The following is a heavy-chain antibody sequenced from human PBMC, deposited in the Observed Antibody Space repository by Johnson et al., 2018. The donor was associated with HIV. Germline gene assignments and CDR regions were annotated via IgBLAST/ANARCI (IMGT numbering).Heavy chain of an antibody. CDR3: ARLPSGYSRDGFNI. CDR2: ISSNGGST. CDR1: GFTVSSNY. V-gene: IGHV3-64*01. D-gene: IGHD5-18*01. J-gene: IGHJ3*02. Sequence: MLLVESGGGLVQPGGSLRLSCAASGFTVSSNYMSWVRQAPGKGLESVSAISSNGGSTYYANSVKGRFNISRDNSKNTLYLQMNSLRADDTAVYYCARLPSGYSRDGFNIWGQGTMVTVSS.